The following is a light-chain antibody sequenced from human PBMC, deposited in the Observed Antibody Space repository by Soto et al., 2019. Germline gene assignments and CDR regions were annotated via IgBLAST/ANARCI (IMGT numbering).Light chain of an antibody. V-gene: IGLV1-51*01. Sequence: QSVLTQPPSVSAAPGQKVTISCSGSSSNIGNNYVSWYQHLPGTAPKLLIYDNDKRPSGIPDRFSGSKSGTSATLGITGLQTGDEADYYCGTWEGSRSAYVFGTGTKVTVL. CDR2: DND. CDR1: SSNIGNNY. CDR3: GTWEGSRSAYV. J-gene: IGLJ1*01.